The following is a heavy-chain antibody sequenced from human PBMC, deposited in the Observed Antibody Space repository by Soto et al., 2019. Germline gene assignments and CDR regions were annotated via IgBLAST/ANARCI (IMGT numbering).Heavy chain of an antibody. V-gene: IGHV3-11*01. CDR2: ISSSGSTI. J-gene: IGHJ6*02. Sequence: GGSLRLSCAASGFTFSDYYMSWIRQAPGKGLEWVSYISSSGSTIYYADSVKGRFTISRDNAKNSLYLQMNSLRAEDTAVYYCARDLFVGGGGMTGRRVYYYYGMDVWGQGTTVTVSS. CDR1: GFTFSDYY. D-gene: IGHD3-16*01. CDR3: ARDLFVGGGGMTGRRVYYYYGMDV.